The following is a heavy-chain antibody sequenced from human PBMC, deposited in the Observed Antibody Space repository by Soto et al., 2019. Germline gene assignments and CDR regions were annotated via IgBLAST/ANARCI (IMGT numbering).Heavy chain of an antibody. Sequence: SETLSLTCTVSSAPITKYYWGWVRQAPGRGLEWIGFTHHSGYISYSPSLKSRVTMSVDPSKNQVSLKPTSVTAADTAVYYCGGPKNFFNWCFASWGKGVLVPVPP. CDR3: GGPKNFFNWCFAS. CDR1: SAPITKYY. CDR2: THHSGYI. D-gene: IGHD2-15*01. J-gene: IGHJ4*02. V-gene: IGHV4-4*09.